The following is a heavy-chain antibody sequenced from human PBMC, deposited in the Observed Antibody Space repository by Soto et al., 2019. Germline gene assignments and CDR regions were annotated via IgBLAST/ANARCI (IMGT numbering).Heavy chain of an antibody. D-gene: IGHD3-10*01. CDR3: ARDGVPEGYYSGAFDI. J-gene: IGHJ3*02. CDR2: IWYDGSNK. Sequence: GGSLRLSCAASGFTFSSYGMHWVRQAPGKGLEWVAVIWYDGSNKYYADSVKGRFTISRDNSKNTLYLQMNSLRAEDTAVYYCARDGVPEGYYSGAFDIWGQGTMVTVSS. CDR1: GFTFSSYG. V-gene: IGHV3-33*01.